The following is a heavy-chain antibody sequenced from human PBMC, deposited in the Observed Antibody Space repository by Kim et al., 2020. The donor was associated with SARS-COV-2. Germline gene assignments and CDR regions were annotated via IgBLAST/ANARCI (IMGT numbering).Heavy chain of an antibody. Sequence: GGSLRLSCAASGFTFDDYAMQWVRQAPGKGLEWVSGISWNSRSIGYADSVKGRFTISRDNAKKSLYMQMNSLRAEDTALYYCAREGSSSKGAFDYWGQGT. CDR2: ISWNSRSI. J-gene: IGHJ4*02. D-gene: IGHD3-10*01. CDR3: AREGSSSKGAFDY. CDR1: GFTFDDYA. V-gene: IGHV3-9*01.